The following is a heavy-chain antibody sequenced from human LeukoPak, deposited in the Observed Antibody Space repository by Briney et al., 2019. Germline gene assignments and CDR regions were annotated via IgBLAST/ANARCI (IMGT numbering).Heavy chain of an antibody. CDR3: ARGKWLLLTYFDY. CDR1: GFTFSSYE. J-gene: IGHJ4*02. Sequence: GGPLRLLCGASGFTFSSYEMMWVRQAPAKGLEGVSYISSSGSTIYYADSVKGRFTISRDNAKNSLYLQMNSLRSEDTALYYCARGKWLLLTYFDYWGQGTLVTVSS. D-gene: IGHD3-22*01. V-gene: IGHV3-48*03. CDR2: ISSSGSTI.